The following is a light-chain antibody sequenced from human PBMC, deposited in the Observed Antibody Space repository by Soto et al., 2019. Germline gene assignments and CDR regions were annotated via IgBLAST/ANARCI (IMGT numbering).Light chain of an antibody. CDR2: EGS. V-gene: IGLV2-23*01. CDR3: CSYAGTHVV. J-gene: IGLJ2*01. CDR1: SSDVGSYNL. Sequence: QSVLTQPASVSGSPGQSITISCTGTSSDVGSYNLVSWYQQHPGKAPKLMIYEGSKRPSGVSNRFSGSKSGNTASLTISGLQAEHEADYYCCSYAGTHVVFGGGTKLTVL.